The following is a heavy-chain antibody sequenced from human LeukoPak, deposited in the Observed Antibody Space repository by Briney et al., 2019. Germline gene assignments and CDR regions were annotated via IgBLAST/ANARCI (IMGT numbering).Heavy chain of an antibody. CDR3: ARDQTVEMATTEDY. CDR1: GFTFSDYY. Sequence: PGGSLRLSCAAAGFTFSDYYMSWIRQAPGKGLEWVSYISSSGSTIYYADSVKGRFTISRDNAKNSLYLQMNGLRAEDTAVYYCARDQTVEMATTEDYWGQGTLVTVSS. J-gene: IGHJ4*02. V-gene: IGHV3-11*01. CDR2: ISSSGSTI. D-gene: IGHD5-24*01.